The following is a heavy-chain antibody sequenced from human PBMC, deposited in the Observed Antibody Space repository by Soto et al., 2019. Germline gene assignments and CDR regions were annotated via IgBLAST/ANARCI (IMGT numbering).Heavy chain of an antibody. J-gene: IGHJ3*02. V-gene: IGHV4-31*03. D-gene: IGHD3-22*01. CDR3: ARYDSSGYDAFDI. CDR1: GGSISSAGYY. Sequence: QVQLQESGPGLVKPSQTLSLTCTVSGGSISSAGYYWSWIRQLPGKGLEWVGYIYNSGTTNHNPFPKGRGSGSMSSSKNQFPLKPAPVTCRGPAGEYCARYDSSGYDAFDIWGQGTMVTVSS. CDR2: IYNSGTT.